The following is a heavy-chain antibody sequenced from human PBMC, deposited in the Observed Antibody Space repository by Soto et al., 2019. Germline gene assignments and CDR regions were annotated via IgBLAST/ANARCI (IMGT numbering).Heavy chain of an antibody. V-gene: IGHV4-30-2*01. CDR1: GGSISSGGYS. CDR3: ARLRDGYNLYLDY. Sequence: PWETLSLTCAVSGGSISSGGYSWSWIRQPPGKGLEWIGYIYHSGSTYYNPSLKSRVTISVDRSKNQFSLKPSSVTAADTAVYYCARLRDGYNLYLDYWGQGTLVTVSS. CDR2: IYHSGST. D-gene: IGHD5-12*01. J-gene: IGHJ4*02.